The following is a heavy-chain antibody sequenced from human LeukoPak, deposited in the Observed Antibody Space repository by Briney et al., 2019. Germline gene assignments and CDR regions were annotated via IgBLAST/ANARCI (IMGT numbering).Heavy chain of an antibody. Sequence: SQTLSLTCSVSGGSISSGGYYWSWIRQPPGKGLEWIGYIYHSGSTNYNPSLKSRVSFSVDKSKNQFSLELRSVTAADTALYYCARVSNYYDSPRGFEIWGQGTMVTVSS. J-gene: IGHJ3*02. CDR1: GGSISSGGYY. D-gene: IGHD3-22*01. V-gene: IGHV4-30-2*01. CDR3: ARVSNYYDSPRGFEI. CDR2: IYHSGST.